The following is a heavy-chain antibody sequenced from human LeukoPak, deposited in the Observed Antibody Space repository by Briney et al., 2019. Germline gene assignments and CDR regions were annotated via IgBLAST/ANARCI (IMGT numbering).Heavy chain of an antibody. V-gene: IGHV3-20*04. CDR3: ARDRMTTVTNDAFDI. Sequence: PGGSLRLSCAASGFTFDDYGMSWVRQAPGKGLEWVSGINWNGGSTGYADSVKGRFTISRDNAKNSLYLQMNSLRAEDTALYYCARDRMTTVTNDAFDIWGQGTMVTVSS. D-gene: IGHD4-17*01. CDR2: INWNGGST. CDR1: GFTFDDYG. J-gene: IGHJ3*02.